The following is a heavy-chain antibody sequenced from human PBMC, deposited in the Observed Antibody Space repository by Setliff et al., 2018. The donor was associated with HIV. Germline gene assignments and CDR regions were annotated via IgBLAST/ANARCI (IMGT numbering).Heavy chain of an antibody. CDR3: AILTTTYYYDSSAYYHPV. V-gene: IGHV4-34*01. Sequence: SETLSLTCAVHGGSFSGYYWSWIRQPPGKGLEWIGEINHSGSTNYNPSLKSRVTISVDTSKNQFSLKLSSVTAADTAVFYCAILTTTYYYDSSAYYHPVWGQGTLVTVSS. CDR2: INHSGST. D-gene: IGHD3-22*01. CDR1: GGSFSGYY. J-gene: IGHJ4*02.